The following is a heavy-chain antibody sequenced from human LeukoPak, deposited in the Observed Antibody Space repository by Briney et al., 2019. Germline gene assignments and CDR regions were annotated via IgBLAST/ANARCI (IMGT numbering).Heavy chain of an antibody. V-gene: IGHV1-2*02. CDR3: ARVGAGDCCFFNY. CDR1: GYTFTGYY. Sequence: ASVKVSCKASGYTFTGYYMHWVRQAPGQGPEWIGWINPNSGGTSYAQKFQGRVTMTGDTSISTAYMDLSKLRSDDTAVYYCARVGAGDCCFFNYWGQGTLVTVSS. CDR2: INPNSGGT. D-gene: IGHD2-21*02. J-gene: IGHJ4*02.